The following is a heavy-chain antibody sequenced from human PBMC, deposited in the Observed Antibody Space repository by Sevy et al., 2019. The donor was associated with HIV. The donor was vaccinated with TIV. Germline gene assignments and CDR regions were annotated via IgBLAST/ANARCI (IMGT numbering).Heavy chain of an antibody. D-gene: IGHD1-26*01. CDR1: GFIFSNIA. CDR2: TSYDGSHK. J-gene: IGHJ1*01. V-gene: IGHV3-30*04. Sequence: GGSLRLSCTVSGFIFSNIAMNWVRQAPGKGLEWVAVTSYDGSHKYYADSVKGRFTVSRDNSRNILSLEMSSLTRDDTAVYYCARGENDDEFFQYWGQGTLVTVSS. CDR3: ARGENDDEFFQY.